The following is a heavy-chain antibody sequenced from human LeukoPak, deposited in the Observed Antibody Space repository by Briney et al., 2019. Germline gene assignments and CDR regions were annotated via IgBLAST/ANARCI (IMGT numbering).Heavy chain of an antibody. CDR3: TKDPNGDYVGAFDP. CDR1: GFLFSSFA. Sequence: GGALLLSCAASGFLFSSFAMTWVRQAPGKGLEGVSSITGGHYPTYNTDSVKGRFTISRDNSKNTLYLQMNSLRADDTAVYYCTKDPNGDYVGAFDPWGQGTLVTVSS. V-gene: IGHV3-23*01. CDR2: ITGGHYPT. J-gene: IGHJ5*02. D-gene: IGHD4-17*01.